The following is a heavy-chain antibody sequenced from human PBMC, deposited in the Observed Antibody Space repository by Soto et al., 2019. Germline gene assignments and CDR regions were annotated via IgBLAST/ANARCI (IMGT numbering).Heavy chain of an antibody. V-gene: IGHV3-74*03. CDR2: VNNDGTDT. D-gene: IGHD6-13*01. Sequence: EVPLVESGGGLIQPGGSLRLSCAASGFTFSNYWMYWVRQAPGTGLVWVSRVNNDGTDTTHADFVKGRFTISRDNAENTLYLQMNSLRAADTAVYYCARGGLQHALDVWGQGSTVTVSS. CDR1: GFTFSNYW. CDR3: ARGGLQHALDV. J-gene: IGHJ6*02.